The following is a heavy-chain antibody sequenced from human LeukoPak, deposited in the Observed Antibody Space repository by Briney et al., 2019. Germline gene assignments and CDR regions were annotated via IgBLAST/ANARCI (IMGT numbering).Heavy chain of an antibody. J-gene: IGHJ4*02. CDR3: ARLMRYDILTGYYTADY. CDR1: GGTFSGYY. D-gene: IGHD3-9*01. CDR2: IYYSEST. V-gene: IGHV4-59*08. Sequence: SETLSLTCAVYGGTFSGYYWSWIRQPPGKGLEWIGYIYYSESTNYNPSLKSRVTISVDTSKNQFSLKLSSVTAADTAVYYCARLMRYDILTGYYTADYWGQGTLVTVSS.